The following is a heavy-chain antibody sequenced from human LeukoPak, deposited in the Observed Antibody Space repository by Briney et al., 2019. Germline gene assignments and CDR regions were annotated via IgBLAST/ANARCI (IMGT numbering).Heavy chain of an antibody. Sequence: GGSLRLSCAASGFTFSTYTMNWVRQAPGKGLGLVSSISSSSTYTYYADSVKGRFTISRDNAKNSLYLHLNSLRPEDTAVYYCARDEGTTEYYFDYWGQGTLVTVSS. CDR3: ARDEGTTEYYFDY. V-gene: IGHV3-21*01. CDR1: GFTFSTYT. CDR2: ISSSSTYT. J-gene: IGHJ4*02. D-gene: IGHD4-17*01.